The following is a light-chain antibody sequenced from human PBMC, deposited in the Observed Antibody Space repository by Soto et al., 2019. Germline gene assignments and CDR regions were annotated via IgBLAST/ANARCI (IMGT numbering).Light chain of an antibody. CDR3: LQSLQTPPT. J-gene: IGKJ5*01. CDR1: QSLLHSTGNNY. V-gene: IGKV2-28*01. Sequence: DIVMTQSPLSLPVTPGEPAAISCRTSQSLLHSTGNNYLNWYLQKPGQSPQLLIYLGSNRASGVXDXSSGSGSGTDFTLKINRVEAEDVGVYYCLQSLQTPPTFGQGTRLEIK. CDR2: LGS.